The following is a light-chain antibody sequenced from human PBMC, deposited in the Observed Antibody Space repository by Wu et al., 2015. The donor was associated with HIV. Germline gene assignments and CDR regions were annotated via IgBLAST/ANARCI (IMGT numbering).Light chain of an antibody. CDR2: RAS. CDR3: QQYNS. Sequence: DIQMTQSPSTLSASVEETVTITCRASQSISSWVAWYQQKPGKPPKLLIYRASTLESGVPSRFSGSGSGTEFTLTISSLQPDDFATYYCQQYNSFGQGTKLQIK. CDR1: QSISSW. J-gene: IGKJ2*01. V-gene: IGKV1-5*03.